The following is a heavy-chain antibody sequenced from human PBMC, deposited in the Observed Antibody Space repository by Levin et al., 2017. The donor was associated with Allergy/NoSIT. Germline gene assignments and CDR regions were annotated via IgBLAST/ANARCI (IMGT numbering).Heavy chain of an antibody. V-gene: IGHV4-39*02. Sequence: NSSETLSLTCSVSGGSISSTSYYWGWIRQPPGKGLEWIGNIYHSGSTYYNPSLKSRVTISIDTSKNHFSMKLSSVTAADTAVYYCARSYRTVRTSGSGESIHFDYWGQGILVTVSS. CDR3: ARSYRTVRTSGSGESIHFDY. CDR2: IYHSGST. D-gene: IGHD3-10*01. CDR1: GGSISSTSYY. J-gene: IGHJ4*02.